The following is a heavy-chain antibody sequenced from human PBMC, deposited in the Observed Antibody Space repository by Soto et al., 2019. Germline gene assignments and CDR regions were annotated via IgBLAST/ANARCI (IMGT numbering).Heavy chain of an antibody. CDR2: IYTSGST. CDR3: ARACGSNSCYDVFDY. D-gene: IGHD2-2*01. J-gene: IGHJ4*02. Sequence: AETLSLTCAVSGGSISRYYWSWVRQPAGKGLEWIGRIYTSGSTNYNPSLKSRVTMSVDTSKNQFSLKLSSVTAADTAVYYCARACGSNSCYDVFDYWGQGTLVTVSS. CDR1: GGSISRYY. V-gene: IGHV4-4*07.